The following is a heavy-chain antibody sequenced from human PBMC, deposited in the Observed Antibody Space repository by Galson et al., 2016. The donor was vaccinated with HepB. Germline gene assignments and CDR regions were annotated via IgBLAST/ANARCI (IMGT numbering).Heavy chain of an antibody. Sequence: PALVKPTQTLTLTCSFSSVTTKRVDVGWIRQPPGKALEWLALIYWDEDKRYNPSLKSRLTITRDTSKNQVVLTMTNMEPVDTATYYCAHVRDGLELYFDSWGQGTLVTVSS. D-gene: IGHD1-1*01. CDR2: IYWDEDK. CDR3: AHVRDGLELYFDS. CDR1: SVTTKRVD. V-gene: IGHV2-5*02. J-gene: IGHJ4*02.